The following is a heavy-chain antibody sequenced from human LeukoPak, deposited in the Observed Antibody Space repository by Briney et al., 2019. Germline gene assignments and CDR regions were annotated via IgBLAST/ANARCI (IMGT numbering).Heavy chain of an antibody. CDR3: AKDPTPYYYDSSGYYQDY. J-gene: IGHJ4*02. CDR2: ISGSGGST. V-gene: IGHV3-23*01. D-gene: IGHD3-22*01. Sequence: GGSLRLSCAASGFTFSSYAMSWVRQAPGKGLEWVSAISGSGGSTYYADSVKGRFTISRDNSKNTLYLQMNSLRAEDTAVYYCAKDPTPYYYDSSGYYQDYWGQGTLVTVSS. CDR1: GFTFSSYA.